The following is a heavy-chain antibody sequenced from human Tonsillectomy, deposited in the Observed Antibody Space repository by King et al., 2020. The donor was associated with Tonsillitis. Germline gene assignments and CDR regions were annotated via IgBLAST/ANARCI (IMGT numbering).Heavy chain of an antibody. J-gene: IGHJ5*02. D-gene: IGHD1-26*01. Sequence: QLQESGPGLVKPSETLSLTCTVSGGSISSYYWSWIRQPPGKGLEWIGYIYYSGSNNYNPSLKSRVTISVDTSKNQFSLKLSSVTAADTAVYYCARFGRPEGGNWFDPWGQGTLVTVSS. V-gene: IGHV4-59*01. CDR2: IYYSGSN. CDR3: ARFGRPEGGNWFDP. CDR1: GGSISSYY.